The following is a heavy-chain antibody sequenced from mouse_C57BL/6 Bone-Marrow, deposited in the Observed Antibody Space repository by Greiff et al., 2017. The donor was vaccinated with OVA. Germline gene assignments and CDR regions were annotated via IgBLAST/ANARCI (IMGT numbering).Heavy chain of an antibody. J-gene: IGHJ3*01. CDR1: GYSITSGYY. V-gene: IGHV3-6*01. D-gene: IGHD1-1*01. CDR3: ARDYYGSSYDAWFAY. CDR2: ISYDGSN. Sequence: EVHLVESGPGLVKPSQSLSLTCSVTGYSITSGYYWNWIRQFPGNKLEWMGYISYDGSNNYNPSLKNRISITRDTSKNQFFLKLNSVTTEDTATYYCARDYYGSSYDAWFAYWGQGTLVTVSA.